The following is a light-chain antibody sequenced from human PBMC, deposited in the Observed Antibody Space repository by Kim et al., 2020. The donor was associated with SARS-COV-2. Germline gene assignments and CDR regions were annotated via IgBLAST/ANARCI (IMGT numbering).Light chain of an antibody. V-gene: IGKV3-20*01. J-gene: IGKJ2*01. CDR2: GAS. CDR3: QQYGSSPRT. Sequence: EIVLTQSPGTLSLSPGERATLSCRASQSVSSSYLAWYQQKPGQAPRLLIYGASSRATGIPDRFSGSGSGTDFTLTMSRLEPEDFAVYYCQQYGSSPRTFGQGTKLEI. CDR1: QSVSSSY.